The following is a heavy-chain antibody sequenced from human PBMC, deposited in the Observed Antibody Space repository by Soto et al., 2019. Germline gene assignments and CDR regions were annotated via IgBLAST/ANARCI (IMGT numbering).Heavy chain of an antibody. CDR1: GFTFNNYA. V-gene: IGHV3-23*01. J-gene: IGHJ4*02. CDR3: AIHFYYGSGTYHAVDY. Sequence: EVQLLESGGGIVQPGTSLRLSCAVSGFTFNNYAMNWVRQAPGKGLEWISGISASGGSTYYADSVKGRFTISRDSSKNTLYLQMNSLRADDTAIYYCAIHFYYGSGTYHAVDYWGQGTLVNVSS. D-gene: IGHD3-10*01. CDR2: ISASGGST.